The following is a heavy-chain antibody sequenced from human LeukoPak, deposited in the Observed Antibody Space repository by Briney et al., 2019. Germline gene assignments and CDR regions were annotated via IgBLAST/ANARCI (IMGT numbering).Heavy chain of an antibody. CDR3: ARDRSRIAVAGTLY. CDR2: INPNSGGT. D-gene: IGHD6-19*01. V-gene: IGHV1-2*02. CDR1: GYTFTGYY. J-gene: IGHJ4*02. Sequence: ASVKVSCKAFGYTFTGYYMHWVRQAPGQGLEWMGWINPNSGGTNYAQKFQGRVTMTRDTSISTAYMELSRLRSDDTAVYYCARDRSRIAVAGTLYWGQGTLVTVSS.